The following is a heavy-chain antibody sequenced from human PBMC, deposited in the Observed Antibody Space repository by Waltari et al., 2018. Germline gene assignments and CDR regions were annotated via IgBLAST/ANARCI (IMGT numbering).Heavy chain of an antibody. D-gene: IGHD5-12*01. CDR1: GGPFSSVG. Sequence: QVQLVQSGPEVKQPGSSVKVSCTSSGGPFSSVGLPWLRQAPGQGLEWMGKIIPMPGITDYEQKFQGRLRITADRSTTTGYMELRSLGTEDTAIYYCARRVSTKGAFEVWGRGTLVTVSP. J-gene: IGHJ3*01. CDR3: ARRVSTKGAFEV. CDR2: IIPMPGIT. V-gene: IGHV1-69*02.